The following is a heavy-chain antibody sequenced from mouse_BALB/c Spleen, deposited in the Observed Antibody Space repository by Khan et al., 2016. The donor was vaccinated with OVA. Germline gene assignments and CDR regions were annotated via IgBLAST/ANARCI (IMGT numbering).Heavy chain of an antibody. V-gene: IGHV3-2*02. Sequence: EVQLQESGPGLVKPSQSLSLTCTVTGYSITSNYAWNWIRQFPGNKLEWMGYISYSGLTRYNPSLKSRISITRDTSKNQFFLQLNSVTTEDTATYYCARGNYYGYTMDYWGQGTSVTVSS. CDR1: GYSITSNYA. CDR2: ISYSGLT. D-gene: IGHD1-1*01. CDR3: ARGNYYGYTMDY. J-gene: IGHJ4*01.